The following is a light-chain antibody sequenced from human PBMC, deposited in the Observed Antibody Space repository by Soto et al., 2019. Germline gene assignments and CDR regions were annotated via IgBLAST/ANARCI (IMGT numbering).Light chain of an antibody. CDR1: QDISSY. CDR2: AAS. Sequence: GDKVTITCLASQDISSYLAWYQQKPGRAPKLLIYAASSLQSGVPSRFSGSGSGADFTLTISSLQPEDFATYYCQQANSFPFTFGQGTRLEIK. V-gene: IGKV1-12*01. J-gene: IGKJ5*01. CDR3: QQANSFPFT.